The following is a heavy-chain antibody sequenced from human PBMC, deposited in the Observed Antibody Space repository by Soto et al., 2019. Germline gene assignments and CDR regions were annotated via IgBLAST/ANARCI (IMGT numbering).Heavy chain of an antibody. CDR1: GFTFSSYW. CDR2: IKQDGSEK. D-gene: IGHD3-22*01. CDR3: ASNRDTYYSDSSGYSVYFDY. Sequence: SLRLSCAASGFTFSSYWMSWVRQAPGKGLEWVANIKQDGSEKYYVDSVKGRFTISRDNAKNSLYLQMNSLRAEDTAVYYCASNRDTYYSDSSGYSVYFDYWGQGTLVTVSS. J-gene: IGHJ4*02. V-gene: IGHV3-7*01.